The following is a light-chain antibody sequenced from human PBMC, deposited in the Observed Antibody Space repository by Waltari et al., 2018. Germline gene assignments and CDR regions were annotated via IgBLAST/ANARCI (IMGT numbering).Light chain of an antibody. J-gene: IGKJ1*01. CDR3: MQATQWPLT. CDR2: KVF. V-gene: IGKV2-30*02. Sequence: DVVMTQSPLSLPGTLGPPATISCRSSQSLVHSDGKTYLNWFHQRPGQSTTRLIYKVFNQDSGVPDRFSGSGSGTDFTLKISRVDAEDVGAYYCMQATQWPLTLGQGTKVEIK. CDR1: QSLVHSDGKTY.